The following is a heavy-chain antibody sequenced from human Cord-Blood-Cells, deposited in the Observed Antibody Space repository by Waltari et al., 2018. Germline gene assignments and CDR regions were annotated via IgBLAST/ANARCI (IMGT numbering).Heavy chain of an antibody. D-gene: IGHD1-26*01. CDR2: INAGNGNT. CDR1: AYTFPIYA. V-gene: IGHV1-3*01. CDR3: ASIVY. J-gene: IGHJ4*02. Sequence: QVQLVQSGAEVNKPGASAKVACKASAYTFPIYAMHWVRQAPGQRLEWMGGINAGNGNTKYSQKFQGRVTITRDTSASTAYMELSSLGSEDTAVYYCASIVYWGQGTLVTVSS.